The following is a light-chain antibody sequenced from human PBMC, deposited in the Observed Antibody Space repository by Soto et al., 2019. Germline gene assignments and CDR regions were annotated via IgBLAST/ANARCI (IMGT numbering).Light chain of an antibody. V-gene: IGKV3-15*01. Sequence: ETVMTQSPATLSVSPGERVNLSCRASQSINSNLAWYQQRPGQAPRVLIYDASTRATAVPARFSGSGSGTEFTLTISSLQSEDFAVYYCQQYNNWPPDYTFGQGTKLEIK. CDR2: DAS. CDR1: QSINSN. CDR3: QQYNNWPPDYT. J-gene: IGKJ2*01.